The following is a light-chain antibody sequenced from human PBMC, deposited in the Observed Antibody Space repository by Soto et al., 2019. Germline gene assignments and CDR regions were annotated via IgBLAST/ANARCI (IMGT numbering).Light chain of an antibody. J-gene: IGKJ5*01. CDR3: QQRSNWPIT. CDR1: QSVSSY. Sequence: EIVLAQSPATLSLSPGERATLSCRASQSVSSYLAWYQQKPGQAPRLLIYDASTRATGIPARFSGSGSGTDFTLTISSLEPADFAVYYCQQRSNWPITFGQGTRLEIK. CDR2: DAS. V-gene: IGKV3-11*01.